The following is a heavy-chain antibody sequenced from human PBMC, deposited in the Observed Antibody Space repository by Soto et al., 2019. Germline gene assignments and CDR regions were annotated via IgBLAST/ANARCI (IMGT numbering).Heavy chain of an antibody. CDR2: VYQSGST. J-gene: IGHJ6*02. Sequence: SETLSLTCVVSGGSISSAYYSWTWIRQPPGKGLEWIGCVYQSGSTFYNPSLKSRVTISVGRSKYQFSLKLNSVTAADTAVYYCARDLWGYCGTDCYPLDVWGQGTTVTVSS. CDR3: ARDLWGYCGTDCYPLDV. D-gene: IGHD2-21*02. V-gene: IGHV4-30-2*01. CDR1: GGSISSAYYS.